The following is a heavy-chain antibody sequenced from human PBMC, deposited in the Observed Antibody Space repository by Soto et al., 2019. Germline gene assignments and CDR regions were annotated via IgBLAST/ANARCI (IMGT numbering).Heavy chain of an antibody. CDR3: ARHFKPLSPIAVADYYYYYGMDV. V-gene: IGHV5-51*01. J-gene: IGHJ6*02. D-gene: IGHD6-19*01. Sequence: GESLKISCQGSGYRFSSYWIAWVRQMPGKGLEWMGIIYPGDSDTIYSPSFQGQVTFSVDKSISTAYLQWSSLKASDTAMYYCARHFKPLSPIAVADYYYYYGMDVWGQGTTVTVSS. CDR1: GYRFSSYW. CDR2: IYPGDSDT.